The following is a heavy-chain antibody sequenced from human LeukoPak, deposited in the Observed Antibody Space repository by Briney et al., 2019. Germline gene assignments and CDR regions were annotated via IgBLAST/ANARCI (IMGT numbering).Heavy chain of an antibody. CDR2: IYHSGST. Sequence: SETLSLTCAVSGGSISSGGYSWSWIRQPPGKGLEWIGYIYHSGSTYYNPSLKSRVTISVDRSKNQFSLKLSSVTAADTAVYYCARENPLRNWFDPWGQGTLVTVSP. V-gene: IGHV4-30-2*01. D-gene: IGHD1-14*01. J-gene: IGHJ5*02. CDR3: ARENPLRNWFDP. CDR1: GGSISSGGYS.